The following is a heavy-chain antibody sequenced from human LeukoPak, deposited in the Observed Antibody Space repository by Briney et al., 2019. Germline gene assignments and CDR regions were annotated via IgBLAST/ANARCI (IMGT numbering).Heavy chain of an antibody. V-gene: IGHV6-1*01. CDR3: AGSPSPYSSGWYFDY. CDR2: TYQRSKWYN. Sequence: SQTLSLTCVIPGDSVSINSAAWNWIRQSPSRGLEWLGRTYQRSKWYNDYAVSAKSRITINPDISKNQFSLQLNSVTPEDTAVYYCAGSPSPYSSGWYFDYWGQGTLVTVSS. J-gene: IGHJ4*02. CDR1: GDSVSINSAA. D-gene: IGHD6-19*01.